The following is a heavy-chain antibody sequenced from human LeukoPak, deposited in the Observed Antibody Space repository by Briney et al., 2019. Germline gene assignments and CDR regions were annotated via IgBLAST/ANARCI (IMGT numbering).Heavy chain of an antibody. Sequence: GGSLRLSCEASRFSFSTYPMGWVRRAPGKGLEWVSGISASGDVTFHADPLKGRFTISRDNSKNTLYLQMDSLRAEDTAVYYCARGVDGQLVRPAGMWYFDLWGRGTLVTVSS. CDR1: RFSFSTYP. CDR3: ARGVDGQLVRPAGMWYFDL. V-gene: IGHV3-23*01. D-gene: IGHD6-6*01. J-gene: IGHJ2*01. CDR2: ISASGDVT.